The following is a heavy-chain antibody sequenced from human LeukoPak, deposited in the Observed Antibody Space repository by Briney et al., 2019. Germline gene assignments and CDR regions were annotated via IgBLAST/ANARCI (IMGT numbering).Heavy chain of an antibody. CDR1: GFTFSSYE. Sequence: GGSLRLSCAASGFTFSSYEMNWVRQAPGKGLEWVSYINSSGSTNYYAYPVKGRFTISRDNAKNSLYLQMRSLRAEDTAVYYCAELGITMIGGVWGKGTTVTISS. J-gene: IGHJ6*04. CDR3: AELGITMIGGV. V-gene: IGHV3-48*03. CDR2: INSSGSTN. D-gene: IGHD3-10*02.